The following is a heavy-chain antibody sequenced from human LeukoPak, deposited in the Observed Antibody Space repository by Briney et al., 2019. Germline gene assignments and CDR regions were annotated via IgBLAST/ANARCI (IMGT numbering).Heavy chain of an antibody. CDR3: AKRDLGGGSSGYYGMDYFDY. J-gene: IGHJ4*02. D-gene: IGHD3-22*01. CDR1: GFTFSSYA. Sequence: GGSLRLSCAASGFTFSSYAMSWVRQAPGKGLEWVSAISGSGGSTYYADSVKGGFTISRDNSKNTLYLQMNSLRAEDTAVYYCAKRDLGGGSSGYYGMDYFDYWGQGTLVTVSS. V-gene: IGHV3-23*01. CDR2: ISGSGGST.